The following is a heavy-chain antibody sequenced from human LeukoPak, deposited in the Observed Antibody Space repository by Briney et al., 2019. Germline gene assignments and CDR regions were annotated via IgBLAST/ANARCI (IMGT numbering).Heavy chain of an antibody. D-gene: IGHD5-12*01. CDR3: ARHVSASYSGYGSFDY. V-gene: IGHV4-59*08. CDR1: GGSISGYY. Sequence: SETLSLTCTVSGGSISGYYWSWIRQPPGKGLEWIGYIYYTGSTNYNPSLKSRVTVSIDTSKNQFSLTLSSVTAADTAVYYCARHVSASYSGYGSFDYWGQGTLVTVSS. CDR2: IYYTGST. J-gene: IGHJ4*02.